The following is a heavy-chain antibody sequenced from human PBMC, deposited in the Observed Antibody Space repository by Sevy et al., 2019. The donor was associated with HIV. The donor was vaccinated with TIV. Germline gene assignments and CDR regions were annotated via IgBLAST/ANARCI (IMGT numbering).Heavy chain of an antibody. J-gene: IGHJ6*02. V-gene: IGHV3-53*01. CDR3: ARDKGPNYYYGMDV. Sequence: GGSLRLSCAASGFTVSSNYMSGVRQAPGKGLEWVSVIYSGGSTYYADSVKGRFTISRDNSKNTLYLQMNSLRAEDTAVYYCARDKGPNYYYGMDVWGQGTTVTVSS. CDR1: GFTVSSNY. CDR2: IYSGGST.